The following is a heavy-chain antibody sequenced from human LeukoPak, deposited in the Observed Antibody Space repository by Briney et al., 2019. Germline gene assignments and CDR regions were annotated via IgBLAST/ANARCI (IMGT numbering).Heavy chain of an antibody. CDR2: ISSSGSTI. Sequence: GGSLRLSCAASGFTFSSYEMNWVRQAPGKGLEWVSYISSSGSTIYYADSVKGRFTVSRDNAQNSLYLQMNSLRAEDTAVYYCAREESSATIDYWGQGTLVTVSS. V-gene: IGHV3-48*03. J-gene: IGHJ4*02. CDR1: GFTFSSYE. CDR3: AREESSATIDY.